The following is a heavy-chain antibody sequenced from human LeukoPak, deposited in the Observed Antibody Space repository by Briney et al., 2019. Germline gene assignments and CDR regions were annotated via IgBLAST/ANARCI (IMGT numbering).Heavy chain of an antibody. D-gene: IGHD5-12*01. CDR3: ARDFDGYEDAFDI. J-gene: IGHJ3*02. Sequence: NPSETLSLTCTVSGYSISSGYYWGWIRQPPGKGLEWIGSIYYSGSTYYNPSLKSRVTISVDTSKNQFSLKLSSVTAADTAVYYCARDFDGYEDAFDIWGQGTMVTVSS. CDR1: GYSISSGYY. V-gene: IGHV4-38-2*02. CDR2: IYYSGST.